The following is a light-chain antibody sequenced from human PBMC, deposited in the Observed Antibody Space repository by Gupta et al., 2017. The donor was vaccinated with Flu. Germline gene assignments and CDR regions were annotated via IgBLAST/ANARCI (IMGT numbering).Light chain of an antibody. CDR2: DAS. V-gene: IGKV3-11*01. CDR3: QQGSNWPLT. CDR1: QSVSSS. J-gene: IGKJ4*01. Sequence: PATLSLSPGERATLSCRASQSVSSSLAWYQQTPGQAPRLLIYDASNRATGIPARFSGSGSGTDFTLTISSLEPEDFAVYYCQQGSNWPLTFGGGTKVETK.